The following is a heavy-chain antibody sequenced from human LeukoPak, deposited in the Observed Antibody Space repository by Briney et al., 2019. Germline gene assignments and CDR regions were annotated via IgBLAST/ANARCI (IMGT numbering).Heavy chain of an antibody. V-gene: IGHV4-61*01. CDR1: GGSVSSDIYY. CDR2: IYYSGTT. J-gene: IGHJ5*02. Sequence: SETLSLTCTVSGGSVSSDIYYWSWIRQPPGKGLEWIGYIYYSGTTQYNPSLQSRVTISLHTSKNQFSLQLTSVTAADTAVYYCASTFVGATYWFDPWGQGTLVTVSS. D-gene: IGHD1-26*01. CDR3: ASTFVGATYWFDP.